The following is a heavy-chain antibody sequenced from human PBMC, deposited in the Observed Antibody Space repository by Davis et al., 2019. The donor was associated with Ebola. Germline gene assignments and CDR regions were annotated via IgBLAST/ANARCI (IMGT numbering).Heavy chain of an antibody. Sequence: ASVKVSCKASGGTFSSYAISWVRQAPGQGLEWMGWMNPNSGNTGYAQKFQGRVTITRNTSISTAYMELSSLRSEDTAVYYCARGRAVAGPRSTAFDPWGQGTLVTVSS. CDR2: MNPNSGNT. J-gene: IGHJ5*02. V-gene: IGHV1-8*03. CDR1: GGTFSSYA. CDR3: ARGRAVAGPRSTAFDP. D-gene: IGHD6-19*01.